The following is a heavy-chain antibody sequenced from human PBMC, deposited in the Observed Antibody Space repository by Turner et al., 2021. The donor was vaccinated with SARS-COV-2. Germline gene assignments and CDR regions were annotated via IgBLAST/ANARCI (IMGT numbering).Heavy chain of an antibody. J-gene: IGHJ5*02. CDR2: IYYSGST. CDR1: GGSISSSSYY. V-gene: IGHV4-39*01. CDR3: ARHWEVAAAAYLARFDP. Sequence: QLQLQELGPGLVKPSETLSLTCTVPGGSISSSSYYWGWIRQPPGKGLEWIGSIYYSGSTYYNPSLKSRVTISVDTSKNQFSLKLTSVTAADTAVYFCARHWEVAAAAYLARFDPWGQGTLVTVSS. D-gene: IGHD6-13*01.